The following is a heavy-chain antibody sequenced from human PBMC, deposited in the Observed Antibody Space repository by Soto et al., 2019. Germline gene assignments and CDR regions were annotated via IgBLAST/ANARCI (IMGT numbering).Heavy chain of an antibody. V-gene: IGHV3-33*01. CDR3: ASNYGSGSYGNTNYYYMDV. Sequence: GGSLRLSCAASGFTFSSYVMHWVRQAPGKGLEWVAVIWYDGSNKYYADSVKGRFTISRDNSKNTLYLQMNSLRAEDTAVYYCASNYGSGSYGNTNYYYMDVWGKGTTVSVSS. CDR2: IWYDGSNK. D-gene: IGHD3-10*01. CDR1: GFTFSSYV. J-gene: IGHJ6*03.